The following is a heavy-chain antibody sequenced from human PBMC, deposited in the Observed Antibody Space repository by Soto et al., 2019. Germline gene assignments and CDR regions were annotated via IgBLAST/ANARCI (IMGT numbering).Heavy chain of an antibody. CDR1: GGTFSSYA. CDR2: INPSNGTA. CDR3: ARDGNILTADAFDI. Sequence: SVKVSCKASGGTFSSYAISWVRQAPGQGLEWMGGINPSNGTANYAQKFQGRVTITRDTSASTAYMELSSLRSEDTAVYYCARDGNILTADAFDIWGQGTMVTVSS. J-gene: IGHJ3*02. D-gene: IGHD3-9*01. V-gene: IGHV1-69*05.